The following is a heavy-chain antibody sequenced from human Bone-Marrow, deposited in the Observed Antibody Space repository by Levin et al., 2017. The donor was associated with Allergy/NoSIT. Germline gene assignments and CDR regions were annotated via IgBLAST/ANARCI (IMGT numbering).Heavy chain of an antibody. J-gene: IGHJ3*01. Sequence: GASVKVSCKASGYTFSSYYIHWVRQAPGQGLEWMGIFDPSGDRTTYGQRFQGRVTMTGDTSTSTVYMELTTLRSEDTAVYFCARDSEAFDFWGQGTTVTVSS. CDR3: ARDSEAFDF. CDR2: FDPSGDRT. CDR1: GYTFSSYY. V-gene: IGHV1-46*01.